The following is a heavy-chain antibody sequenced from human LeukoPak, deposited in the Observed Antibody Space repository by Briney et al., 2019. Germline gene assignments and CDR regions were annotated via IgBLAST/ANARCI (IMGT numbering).Heavy chain of an antibody. CDR3: ARLRDGYNYGPAFDI. J-gene: IGHJ3*02. CDR1: GGSISSYY. V-gene: IGHV4-59*08. Sequence: SETPSLTCTVSGGSISSYYWSWIRQPPGKGLEWIGYIYYSGSTNYNPSLKSRVTISVDTSKNQFSLKLSSVTAADTAVYYCARLRDGYNYGPAFDIWGQGTMVTVSS. D-gene: IGHD5-24*01. CDR2: IYYSGST.